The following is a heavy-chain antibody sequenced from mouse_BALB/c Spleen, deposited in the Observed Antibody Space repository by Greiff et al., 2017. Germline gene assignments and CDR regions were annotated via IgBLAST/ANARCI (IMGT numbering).Heavy chain of an antibody. V-gene: IGHV1-87*01. Sequence: QVQLQQSGAELARPGASVKLSCKASGYTFTSYWMQWVKQRPGQGLEWIGAIYPGDGDTRYTQKFKGKATLTADKSSSTAYMQLSSLASEDSAVYYCARLAYFDYWGQGTTLTVSS. CDR3: ARLAYFDY. CDR2: IYPGDGDT. CDR1: GYTFTSYW. D-gene: IGHD4-1*01. J-gene: IGHJ2*01.